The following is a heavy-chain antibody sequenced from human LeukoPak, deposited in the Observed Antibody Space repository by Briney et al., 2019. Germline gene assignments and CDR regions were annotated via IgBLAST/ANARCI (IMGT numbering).Heavy chain of an antibody. CDR1: GFTFSSYA. J-gene: IGHJ3*02. CDR3: ARGLSTIFGGVGDM. V-gene: IGHV3-23*01. D-gene: IGHD3-3*01. CDR2: ISGSGGST. Sequence: GGSLRLSCAASGFTFSSYAMHWVRQAPGKGLEWVSAISGSGGSTYYADSVKGRFTISRDNAKNSLYLQMNSLRAEDTAVYYCARGLSTIFGGVGDMGAKGKMATVFS.